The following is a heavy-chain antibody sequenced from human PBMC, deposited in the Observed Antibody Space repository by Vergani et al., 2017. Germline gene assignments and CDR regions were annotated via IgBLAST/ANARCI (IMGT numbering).Heavy chain of an antibody. CDR3: ARVSSWDFDL. Sequence: QVQLVQSGAEVKKPGSSVKVSCKASGGTFSSYAISWVRQAPGQGREWMGRIIPILGIANYAQKFQGRVTITADKATSTAYMELSSLGSEDTAVYYCARVSSWDFDLWGRGTLVTVSS. J-gene: IGHJ2*01. CDR1: GGTFSSYA. CDR2: IIPILGIA. V-gene: IGHV1-69*04.